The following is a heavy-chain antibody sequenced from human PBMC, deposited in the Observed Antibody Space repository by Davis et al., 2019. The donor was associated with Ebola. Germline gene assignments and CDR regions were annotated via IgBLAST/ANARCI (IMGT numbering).Heavy chain of an antibody. V-gene: IGHV4-59*01. CDR3: ARGFLWFGELAAFDI. D-gene: IGHD3-10*01. J-gene: IGHJ3*02. CDR2: LYYSGST. CDR1: GGSISSYY. Sequence: PSETLSLTCTVSGGSISSYYWSWIRQPPGKGLEWIGYLYYSGSTNYNPSLKSRVTISVDTSKNQFSLKLSSVTAADTAVYYCARGFLWFGELAAFDIWGQGTMVTVSS.